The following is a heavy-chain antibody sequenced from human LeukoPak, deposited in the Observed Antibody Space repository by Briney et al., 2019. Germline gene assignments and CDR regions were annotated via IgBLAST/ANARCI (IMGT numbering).Heavy chain of an antibody. CDR2: ISYDGSNK. CDR3: ARVYKAYYYYYGMDV. V-gene: IGHV3-30*03. Sequence: GGSLRLSCAASGFTFSSYGMHWVRQAPGKGLEWVAVISYDGSNKYYADSVKGRFTISRDNAKNSLYLQMNSLRAEDTAVYHCARVYKAYYYYYGMDVWGQGTTVTVSS. D-gene: IGHD1-14*01. CDR1: GFTFSSYG. J-gene: IGHJ6*02.